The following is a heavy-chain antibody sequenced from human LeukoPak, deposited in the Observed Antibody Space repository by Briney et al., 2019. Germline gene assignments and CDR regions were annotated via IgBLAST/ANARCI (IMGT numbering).Heavy chain of an antibody. D-gene: IGHD4-17*01. CDR3: AKDSYGDYSWYFDY. CDR2: ISWNSGSI. CDR1: GFTFDDYA. V-gene: IGHV3-9*01. Sequence: GGSLRLSCAASGFTFDDYAMHWVRQAPGKGLEWVSGISWNSGSIGYADSVKGRFTISRDNAKNSLYLQMNSLRAEDTALYYCAKDSYGDYSWYFDYWGQGTLVTVSS. J-gene: IGHJ4*02.